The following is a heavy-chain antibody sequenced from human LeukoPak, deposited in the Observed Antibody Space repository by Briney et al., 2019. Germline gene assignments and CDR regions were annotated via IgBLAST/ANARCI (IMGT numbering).Heavy chain of an antibody. CDR2: TREDGSEK. V-gene: IGHV3-7*01. D-gene: IGHD3-22*01. J-gene: IGHJ5*02. CDR3: ARDSFPGYYDSSGYNL. Sequence: PGGSLRLSCAASGFTFSSYWMSWVRQAPGKGLEWVANTREDGSEKYYVDSVKGRFTISRDNAKNSLYLQMNSLRAEDTAVYYCARDSFPGYYDSSGYNLWGQGTLVTVSS. CDR1: GFTFSSYW.